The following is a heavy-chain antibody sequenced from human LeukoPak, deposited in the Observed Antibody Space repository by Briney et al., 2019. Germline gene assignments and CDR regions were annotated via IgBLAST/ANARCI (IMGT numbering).Heavy chain of an antibody. J-gene: IGHJ4*02. CDR2: ISWDSGLR. CDR3: ASTTAKPRNYYFDY. Sequence: GGSLRLSCAASGFSFDDYGMHWVRQVPGKCLEWVSGISWDSGLRGYADSVKGRFTISRDNAKNSLFLQMNSLRAEDTAVYYCASTTAKPRNYYFDYWGQGTLVTVSS. CDR1: GFSFDDYG. V-gene: IGHV3-9*01. D-gene: IGHD2/OR15-2a*01.